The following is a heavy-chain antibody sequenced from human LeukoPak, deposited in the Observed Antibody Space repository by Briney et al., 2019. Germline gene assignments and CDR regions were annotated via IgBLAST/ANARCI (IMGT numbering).Heavy chain of an antibody. Sequence: HPGGSLRLSCAASGFNFNTYEMNWVRQAPGKGLEWVALIWYDGSNRYYADSVKGRFTISRDNSKNTLYLQMNSLRAEDTAVYYCARRADDALDIWGQGTMVT. J-gene: IGHJ3*02. CDR3: ARRADDALDI. CDR1: GFNFNTYE. CDR2: IWYDGSNR. V-gene: IGHV3-33*08.